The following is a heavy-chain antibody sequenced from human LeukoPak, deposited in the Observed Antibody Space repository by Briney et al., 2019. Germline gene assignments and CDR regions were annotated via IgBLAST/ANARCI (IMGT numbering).Heavy chain of an antibody. CDR3: ARAAFGVPDAFDI. Sequence: GGSLRLSCAASGFTFSSYWMSWVRQAPGKGLEWVANIKQDGSEKYYVDSVKGRFTIPRDNAKNSLYLQMNSLRAEDTAVYYCARAAFGVPDAFDIWGQGTLVTVSS. V-gene: IGHV3-7*01. CDR2: IKQDGSEK. CDR1: GFTFSSYW. D-gene: IGHD2-8*01. J-gene: IGHJ3*02.